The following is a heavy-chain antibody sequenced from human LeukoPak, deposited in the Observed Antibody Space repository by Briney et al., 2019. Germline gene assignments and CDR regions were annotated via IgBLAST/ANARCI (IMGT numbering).Heavy chain of an antibody. CDR3: LRSQGHIHGPFRDAFDV. J-gene: IGHJ3*01. V-gene: IGHV2-5*04. D-gene: IGHD2-15*01. CDR2: IFWDDDK. Sequence: SGPTLVNPTQTLTLTCSLSGFSVSTSGVGVGWIRQPPGKALEWLALIFWDDDKRYSPSLKSRLTISKDTSKNQVVLTMTNMDPLDTHRYYCLRSQGHIHGPFRDAFDVWGQGTLVTVSS. CDR1: GFSVSTSGVG.